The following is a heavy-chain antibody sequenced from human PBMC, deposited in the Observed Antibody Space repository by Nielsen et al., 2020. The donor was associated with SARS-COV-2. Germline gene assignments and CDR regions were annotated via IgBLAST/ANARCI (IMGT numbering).Heavy chain of an antibody. D-gene: IGHD1-1*01. CDR2: IYPGDSDT. Sequence: VRQMPGKGLEWMGIIYPGDSDTRYSPSFQGQVTISADKSISTAYLQWSSLKASDTAMYYCARASTHLDYWGQGTLVTVSS. CDR3: ARASTHLDY. J-gene: IGHJ4*02. V-gene: IGHV5-51*01.